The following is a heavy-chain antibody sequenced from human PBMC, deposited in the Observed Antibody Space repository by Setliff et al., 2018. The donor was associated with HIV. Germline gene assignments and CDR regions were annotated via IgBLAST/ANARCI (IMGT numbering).Heavy chain of an antibody. J-gene: IGHJ6*02. V-gene: IGHV3-74*03. D-gene: IGHD3-10*01. CDR2: INSDGSST. CDR3: ASTGLVLPRFGASYYYYGMDF. CDR1: GFTFSSYW. Sequence: GGSLRLSCAASGFTFSSYWMHWVRQVPGKGLVWVSRINSDGSSTTYADFVKGRFTISRDNAKNRLYLQMNSLRDEDTAVYFCASTGLVLPRFGASYYYYGMDFWGQGTTVTVSS.